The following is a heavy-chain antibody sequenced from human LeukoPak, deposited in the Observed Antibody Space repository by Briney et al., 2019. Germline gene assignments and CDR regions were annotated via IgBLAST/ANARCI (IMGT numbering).Heavy chain of an antibody. V-gene: IGHV4-39*07. CDR3: ARDAWSSWPPVYFDY. D-gene: IGHD6-13*01. CDR2: IYYSGST. CDR1: GGSISSSSYY. J-gene: IGHJ4*02. Sequence: SETLSLTCTVSGGSISSSSYYWGWIRQPPGKGLEWVGSIYYSGSTYYNPSLKSRVTISVDTSKNQFSLKLSSVTAADTAVYYCARDAWSSWPPVYFDYWGQGTLVTVSS.